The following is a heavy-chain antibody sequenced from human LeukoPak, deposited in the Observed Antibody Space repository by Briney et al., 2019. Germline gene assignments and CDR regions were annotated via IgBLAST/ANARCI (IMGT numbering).Heavy chain of an antibody. CDR1: GFTFSTYA. CDR2: ISGTGGST. J-gene: IGHJ4*02. Sequence: GGSLRLSCGASGFTFSTYAMGWVRQAPGKGLECVSSISGTGGSTSYAASVKGRLTISRDQSKDTLYLQMNSLRAEDTALYYCVKEFWAAAGTVGLFDFWGLGTLVTVSS. CDR3: VKEFWAAAGTVGLFDF. V-gene: IGHV3-23*01. D-gene: IGHD6-13*01.